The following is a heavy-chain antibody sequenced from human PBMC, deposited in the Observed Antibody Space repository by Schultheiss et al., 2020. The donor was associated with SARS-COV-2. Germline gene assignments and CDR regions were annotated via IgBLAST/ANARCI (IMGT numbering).Heavy chain of an antibody. CDR1: GYTFISYG. CDR2: ISTHNGNT. Sequence: ASVKVSCKASGYTFISYGISWVRQAPGQGLEWMGWISTHNGNTNYAQKLQGRVTMTTDTSTSTAYMELRGLRSDDTAVYYCARNVGATRIMDYWGQGTLVTVSS. D-gene: IGHD1-26*01. CDR3: ARNVGATRIMDY. J-gene: IGHJ4*02. V-gene: IGHV1-18*01.